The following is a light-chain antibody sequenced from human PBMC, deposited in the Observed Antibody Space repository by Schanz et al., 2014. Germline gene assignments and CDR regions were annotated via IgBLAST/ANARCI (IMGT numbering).Light chain of an antibody. J-gene: IGKJ3*01. Sequence: EIVLTQSPATLSLSPGERATLSCRASQSIGHYLAWFQQKPGQAPRLLIYGPSSRATGIPDRFSGSGSGTDFTLTISRLEPEDFAVYYCQQYGSSPPFTFGPGTKVDIK. CDR1: QSIGHY. V-gene: IGKV3-20*01. CDR2: GPS. CDR3: QQYGSSPPFT.